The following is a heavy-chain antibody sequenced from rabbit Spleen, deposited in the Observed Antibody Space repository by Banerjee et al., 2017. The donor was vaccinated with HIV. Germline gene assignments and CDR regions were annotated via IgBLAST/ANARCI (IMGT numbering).Heavy chain of an antibody. CDR1: GFTISSGH. V-gene: IGHV1S69*01. D-gene: IGHD4-1*01. J-gene: IGHJ4*02. CDR3: ARVSGPVVVAGVYFNI. Sequence: QSVEESGGRLVTPGTPLTLTYTASGFTISSGHMTWVRQAPGKGLEWIGIIYASGSTYYASWAKGRFSISKTSTTVDLKITSPTTEDTATYFCARVSGPVVVAGVYFNIWGPGTLVTVS. CDR2: IYASGST.